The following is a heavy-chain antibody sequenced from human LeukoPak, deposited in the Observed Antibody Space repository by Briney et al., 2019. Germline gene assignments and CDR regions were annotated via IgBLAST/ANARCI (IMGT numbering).Heavy chain of an antibody. J-gene: IGHJ4*02. CDR1: GYTFTSYD. CDR2: MNPNSGNT. CDR3: ARGVYGSGSYPRDY. Sequence: ASVKVSCKASGYTFTSYDINWERQATGQGLEWMGWMNPNSGNTGYAQKFQGRVTMTRNTSISTAYMELSSLRSEDTAVYYCARGVYGSGSYPRDYWGQGTLVTVSS. D-gene: IGHD3-10*01. V-gene: IGHV1-8*01.